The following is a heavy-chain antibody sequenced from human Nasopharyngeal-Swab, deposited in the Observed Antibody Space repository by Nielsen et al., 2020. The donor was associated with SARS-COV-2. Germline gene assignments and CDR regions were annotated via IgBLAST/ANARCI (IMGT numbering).Heavy chain of an antibody. V-gene: IGHV3-11*04. CDR3: ARGEGTKIMKQDF. CDR1: GFTFSDHY. D-gene: IGHD1-7*01. Sequence: GESLKISCAASGFTFSDHYMSWIRQAPGKGLEWIAYISSSSGLIYYADSVKGRFTISRDNAKNSLYLQMDSLRADDTAVYYCARGEGTKIMKQDFWGQGTPVTVSS. CDR2: ISSSSGLI. J-gene: IGHJ4*02.